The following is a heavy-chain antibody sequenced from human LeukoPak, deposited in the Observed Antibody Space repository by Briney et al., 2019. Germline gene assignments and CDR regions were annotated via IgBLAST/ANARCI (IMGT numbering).Heavy chain of an antibody. D-gene: IGHD2-15*01. CDR2: ISDSGGSK. Sequence: GGSLRLSCVASGFTFNQYPMSWVRQAPGKGLEWVSAISDSGGSKYDADSVEGRFTISRDNSKNTLYLQMNNLRAEDTAIYYCARQLGYCSSGTCYFDSWGQGTLVTVSS. V-gene: IGHV3-23*01. CDR1: GFTFNQYP. CDR3: ARQLGYCSSGTCYFDS. J-gene: IGHJ4*02.